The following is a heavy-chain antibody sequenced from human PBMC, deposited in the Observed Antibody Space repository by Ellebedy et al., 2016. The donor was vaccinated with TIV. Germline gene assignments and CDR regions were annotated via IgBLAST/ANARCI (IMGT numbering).Heavy chain of an antibody. D-gene: IGHD2-15*01. CDR3: SRGGGCGGGTCYYPDF. Sequence: GESLKISCAASGFAVSSNYMTWVRQAPGRGLEWVSLIYSDGNTNYADSVRGRFTISRDNAKNSLYLQMNSLSAEDTAVYYCSRGGGCGGGTCYYPDFWGQGTLVTVSS. V-gene: IGHV3-66*01. CDR1: GFAVSSNY. CDR2: IYSDGNT. J-gene: IGHJ4*02.